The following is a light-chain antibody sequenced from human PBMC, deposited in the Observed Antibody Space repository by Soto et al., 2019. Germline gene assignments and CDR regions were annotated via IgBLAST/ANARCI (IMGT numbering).Light chain of an antibody. CDR1: QSVSSN. V-gene: IGKV3-15*01. CDR2: DAS. J-gene: IGKJ2*01. CDR3: QQYKNWKT. Sequence: EIVMTQSPATLSVSPGERVTLSCRASQSVSSNLAWYQQKPGQAPRLLISDASTRAAGTPVRFSGSGSGTEFTLTISSMQSEDFAVYYCQQYKNWKTFGQGTKLEIK.